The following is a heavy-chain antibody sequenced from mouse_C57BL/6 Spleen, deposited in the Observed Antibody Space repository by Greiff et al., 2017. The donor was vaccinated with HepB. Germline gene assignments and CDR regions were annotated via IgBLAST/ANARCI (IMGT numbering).Heavy chain of an antibody. V-gene: IGHV1-62-2*01. D-gene: IGHD2-1*01. Sequence: QVQLQQSGAELVKPGASVKLSCKASGYTFTEYTIHWVKQRSGQGLEWIGWFYPGSGSIKYNEKFKDKATLTADKSSSTVYMELSRLTSEDSAVYFCARHPIYYGNYQYYFDYWGQGTTLTVSS. J-gene: IGHJ2*01. CDR3: ARHPIYYGNYQYYFDY. CDR2: FYPGSGSI. CDR1: GYTFTEYT.